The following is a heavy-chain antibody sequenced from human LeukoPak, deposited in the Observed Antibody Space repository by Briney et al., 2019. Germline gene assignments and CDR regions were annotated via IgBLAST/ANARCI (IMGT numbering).Heavy chain of an antibody. CDR3: ARDWGIAAAGGRHPSYAFDI. V-gene: IGHV1-69*05. J-gene: IGHJ3*02. CDR1: GGTFSSYA. D-gene: IGHD6-13*01. CDR2: IIPIFGTA. Sequence: GASVKVSCKASGGTFSSYAISWVRQAPGQGLEWMGGIIPIFGTANYAQKFQGRVTMTRDMSTSTVYMELSSLRSEDTAVYYCARDWGIAAAGGRHPSYAFDIWGQGTMVTVSS.